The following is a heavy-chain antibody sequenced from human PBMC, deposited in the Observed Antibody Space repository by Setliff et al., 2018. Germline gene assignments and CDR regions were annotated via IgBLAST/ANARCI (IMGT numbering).Heavy chain of an antibody. Sequence: LRLSCAASGFTFSTYSMNWVRQAPGKGLEWVSHISSGGSSLYYADSVRGRFSISRDNAKNSVYLQMNSLRADDTAVYYCVPQGPGYGNGWWTNWFDPWGQGTLVTVSS. CDR3: VPQGPGYGNGWWTNWFDP. CDR1: GFTFSTYS. CDR2: ISSGGSSL. J-gene: IGHJ5*02. V-gene: IGHV3-48*04. D-gene: IGHD6-19*01.